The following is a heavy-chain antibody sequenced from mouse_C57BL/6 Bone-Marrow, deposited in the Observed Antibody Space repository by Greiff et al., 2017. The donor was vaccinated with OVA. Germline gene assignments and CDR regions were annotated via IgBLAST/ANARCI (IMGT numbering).Heavy chain of an antibody. CDR1: GYAFSSSW. D-gene: IGHD1-1*01. CDR2: IYPGDGDT. Sequence: QVQLQQSGPELVKPGASVKISCKASGYAFSSSWMNWVKQRPGKGLEWIGRIYPGDGDTNYNGKFKGKATLTADKSSSTAYMQLSSLTFEDSAVYFCARGGIDYYGSSPLGYAMDYWGQGTSVTVSS. CDR3: ARGGIDYYGSSPLGYAMDY. V-gene: IGHV1-82*01. J-gene: IGHJ4*01.